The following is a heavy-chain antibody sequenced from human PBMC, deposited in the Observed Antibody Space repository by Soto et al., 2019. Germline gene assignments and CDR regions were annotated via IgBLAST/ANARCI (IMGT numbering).Heavy chain of an antibody. CDR2: ISSNGVGT. D-gene: IGHD6-6*01. V-gene: IGHV3-64*01. Sequence: EVQLAESGGGLAQPGGSLRLSCAASGFTLSGYAMVWVRQAPGKGLEYVSGISSNGVGTYYANSVQGRFTISRDNSKNTVYLQMGRLRPEDMAVYYCARRARPDFYYMDVWGKGTTVTVSS. J-gene: IGHJ6*03. CDR3: ARRARPDFYYMDV. CDR1: GFTLSGYA.